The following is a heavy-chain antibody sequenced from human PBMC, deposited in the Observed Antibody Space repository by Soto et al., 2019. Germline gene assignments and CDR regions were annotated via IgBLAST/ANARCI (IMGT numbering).Heavy chain of an antibody. CDR3: ARGSEAAYYDFWSGYSGYYYYGTDV. V-gene: IGHV1-8*01. Sequence: GASVKVSCKASGYTFTSYDINWVRQATGQGLEWMGWMNPNSGNTGYAQKFQGRVTMTRNTSISTAYMELSSLRSEDTAVYYCARGSEAAYYDFWSGYSGYYYYGTDVWGQGTTVTVSS. D-gene: IGHD3-3*01. CDR2: MNPNSGNT. J-gene: IGHJ6*02. CDR1: GYTFTSYD.